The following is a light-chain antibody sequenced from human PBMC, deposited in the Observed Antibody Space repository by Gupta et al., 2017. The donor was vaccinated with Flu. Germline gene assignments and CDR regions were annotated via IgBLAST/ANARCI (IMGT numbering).Light chain of an antibody. J-gene: IGLJ3*02. CDR3: AKWDDSLNGWV. V-gene: IGLV1-44*01. CDR2: GND. Sequence: SVLTQPPSVSGTPGQRVTVSCSGSSSNIGTKIVNWYQQLPGTAPKLLIYGNDKRPSGVPDRFSGYKAGTSASLAIRGLQSEDEADYYGAKWDDSLNGWVFGGGTKLTVI. CDR1: SSNIGTKI.